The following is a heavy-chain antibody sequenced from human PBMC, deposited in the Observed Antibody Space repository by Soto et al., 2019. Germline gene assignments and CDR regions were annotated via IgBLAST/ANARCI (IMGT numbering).Heavy chain of an antibody. CDR1: GVSFSTYY. Sequence: QVQLQESGPGLVKPSETLSLTCTVYGVSFSTYYWRWIRQAPGKGLEWIGYIYYSGSSNYNPSLKSRVTMSVDTSKNQLSLKLSSVTAADTAVYYGARDQGGPFDSGGQGTMVTVSS. J-gene: IGHJ4*02. V-gene: IGHV4-59*01. CDR3: ARDQGGPFDS. D-gene: IGHD2-15*01. CDR2: IYYSGSS.